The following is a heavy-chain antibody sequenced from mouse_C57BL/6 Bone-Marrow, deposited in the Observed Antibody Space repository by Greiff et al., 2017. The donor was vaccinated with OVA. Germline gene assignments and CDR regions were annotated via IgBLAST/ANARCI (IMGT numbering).Heavy chain of an antibody. CDR2: IYPRSGNT. D-gene: IGHD2-1*01. J-gene: IGHJ2*01. CDR3: ARSYYGNYFYYFDY. CDR1: GYTFTSYG. V-gene: IGHV1-81*01. Sequence: VKLQESGAELARPGASVKLSCKASGYTFTSYGISWVKQRTGQGLEWIGEIYPRSGNTYYNEKFKGKATLTADKSSSTAYMELRSLTSEDSAVYFCARSYYGNYFYYFDYWGQGTTLTVSS.